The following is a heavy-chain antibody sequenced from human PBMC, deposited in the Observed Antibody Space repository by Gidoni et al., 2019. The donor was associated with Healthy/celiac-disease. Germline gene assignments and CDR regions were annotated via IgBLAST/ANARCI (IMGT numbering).Heavy chain of an antibody. CDR3: ARVAKGTYYFDY. V-gene: IGHV1-46*03. Sequence: QVQLVQSGAAVKKPGASLKVSCKASGYTLTSSYMHWVRQAPGPGLEWMGIINPSGGSTSYAQKFQGRVTMTRDTSTSTVYMELSSLRSEDTAVYYCARVAKGTYYFDYWGQGTLVTVSS. CDR1: GYTLTSSY. J-gene: IGHJ4*02. CDR2: INPSGGST. D-gene: IGHD3-10*01.